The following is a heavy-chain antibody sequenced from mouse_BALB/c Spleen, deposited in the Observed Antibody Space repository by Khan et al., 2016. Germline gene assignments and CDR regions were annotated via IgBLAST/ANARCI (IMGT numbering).Heavy chain of an antibody. Sequence: EVELVESGGGLVQPGGSLKLSCATSGFTFSDYYMYWVRQTPEKRLEWVAYISNGGGSTYYPDTVKGRLTISRDNAKNTLYLQMSRLKSEDTAMYYGARHDDYFDYWGQGTTLTVSS. D-gene: IGHD2-3*01. CDR1: GFTFSDYY. J-gene: IGHJ2*01. CDR3: ARHDDYFDY. V-gene: IGHV5-12*02. CDR2: ISNGGGST.